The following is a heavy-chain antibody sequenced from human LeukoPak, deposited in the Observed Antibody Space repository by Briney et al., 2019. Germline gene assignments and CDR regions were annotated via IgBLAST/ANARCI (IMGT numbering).Heavy chain of an antibody. V-gene: IGHV3-30*02. CDR1: GFIFSDYG. Sequence: PGGSLRLSCAASGFIFSDYGIHWVRQAPGKGLEWVAFIRYDGSNKYYADSVKGRFTISRDNSKNTVYLQMNSLRAEDTAVYYCAKDRGGGWYLTAFDYWGQGTLVTVSS. CDR2: IRYDGSNK. J-gene: IGHJ4*02. CDR3: AKDRGGGWYLTAFDY. D-gene: IGHD6-19*01.